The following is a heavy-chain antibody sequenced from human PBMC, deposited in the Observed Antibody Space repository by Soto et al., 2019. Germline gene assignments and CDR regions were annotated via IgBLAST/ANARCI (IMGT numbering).Heavy chain of an antibody. CDR1: GFAFSNYA. V-gene: IGHV3-23*01. CDR3: ARVGDDIRPPDPFDH. Sequence: EVQLLESGGGLVQPGGSLRLSCAASGFAFSNYAMTWVRLAPGRGLEWVSAISGRGDSTYYADSARGRLIISRDNSKNTLYLQMRNLRAEDPPVYYCARVGDDIRPPDPFDHWGQGAQVTVSS. CDR2: ISGRGDST. J-gene: IGHJ4*02. D-gene: IGHD2-15*01.